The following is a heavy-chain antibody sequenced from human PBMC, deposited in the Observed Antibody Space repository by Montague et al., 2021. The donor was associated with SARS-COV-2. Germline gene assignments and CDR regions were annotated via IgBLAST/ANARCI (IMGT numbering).Heavy chain of an antibody. CDR3: AKNGGAHGLDV. J-gene: IGHJ6*02. V-gene: IGHV3-7*01. CDR1: GFTFSNIW. D-gene: IGHD4-23*01. CDR2: IKPDESEK. Sequence: SLRLSCAASGFTFSNIWMSLFRQAPGKGLEWVANIKPDESEKNYLDSVKGRFSISRDNVKNSLYLQMDNLRAEDTAIYYCAKNGGAHGLDVWGQGTSVSVSS.